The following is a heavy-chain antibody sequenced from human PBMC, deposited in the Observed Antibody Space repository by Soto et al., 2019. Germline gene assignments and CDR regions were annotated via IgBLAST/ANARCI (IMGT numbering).Heavy chain of an antibody. CDR2: IYYSGST. CDR3: ARHHAGYFDY. V-gene: IGHV4-39*01. CDR1: GGSISSSSYY. Sequence: SETLSLTCTVSGGSISSSSYYWGWIRQPPGKGLEWIGSIYYSGSTYYNPSLKSRVTISVDTSKNQFSLKLSSVTAADTAVYYCARHHAGYFDYWGQGTLVTVSS. J-gene: IGHJ4*02.